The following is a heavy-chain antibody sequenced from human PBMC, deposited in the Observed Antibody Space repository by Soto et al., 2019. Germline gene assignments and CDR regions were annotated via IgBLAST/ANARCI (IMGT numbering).Heavy chain of an antibody. J-gene: IGHJ6*02. CDR1: GFTVNSNY. CDR2: TNTGGTT. CDR3: AKGDGFILAV. Sequence: EVQVLATGGGLIQPGGSLRLSCAASGFTVNSNYMSWVRQAPGEGLQWVSITNTGGTTYYADSVKGRFTVSRDNSKNTRYLQVNSLRAEDTAVYYCAKGDGFILAVWGQGTTVSVSS. V-gene: IGHV3-53*02. D-gene: IGHD1-26*01.